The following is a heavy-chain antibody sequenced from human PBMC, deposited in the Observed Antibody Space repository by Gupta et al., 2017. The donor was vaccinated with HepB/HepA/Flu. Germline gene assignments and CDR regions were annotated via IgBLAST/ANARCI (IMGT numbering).Heavy chain of an antibody. Sequence: QVQLVESGGGVVQPGRSLRLSCAASGFTFSSYGMHWVRQAPGKGLEWVAVISYDGSNKYYADSVKGRFTISRDNSKNTPYLQMNSLRAEDTAVYYCAKIYYGSEPGGYFDYWGQGTLVTVSS. J-gene: IGHJ4*02. CDR2: ISYDGSNK. D-gene: IGHD3-10*01. V-gene: IGHV3-30*18. CDR3: AKIYYGSEPGGYFDY. CDR1: GFTFSSYG.